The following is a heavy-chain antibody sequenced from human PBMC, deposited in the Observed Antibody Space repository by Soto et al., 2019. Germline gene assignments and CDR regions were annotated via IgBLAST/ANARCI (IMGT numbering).Heavy chain of an antibody. D-gene: IGHD2-21*02. Sequence: QITLKESGPTLVKPTQTLTLTCTFSGLSLSTTGVGVGWIRQPQGKAMEWLALIYWDDDKRYSPSLKSRLTITKDTSKYQVVLTMTNMDPVDTATYYCVQSRCGGDCLQSYSSHSYYGLDVWGQGTTVTVSS. V-gene: IGHV2-5*02. J-gene: IGHJ6*02. CDR3: VQSRCGGDCLQSYSSHSYYGLDV. CDR1: GLSLSTTGVG. CDR2: IYWDDDK.